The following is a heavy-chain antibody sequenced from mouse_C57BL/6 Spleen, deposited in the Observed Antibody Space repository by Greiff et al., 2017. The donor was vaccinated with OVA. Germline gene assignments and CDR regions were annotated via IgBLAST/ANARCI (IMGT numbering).Heavy chain of an antibody. Sequence: EVQLQQSGPELVKPGASVKISCKASGYTFTDYYMNWVKQSHGKSLEWIGDINPNNGGTSYNQKFKGKATLTVDKSSSTAYMELRSLTSEDSAVYYCARSGTTVVESPMDYWGQGTSVTVSS. CDR1: GYTFTDYY. J-gene: IGHJ4*01. V-gene: IGHV1-26*01. CDR3: ARSGTTVVESPMDY. D-gene: IGHD1-1*01. CDR2: INPNNGGT.